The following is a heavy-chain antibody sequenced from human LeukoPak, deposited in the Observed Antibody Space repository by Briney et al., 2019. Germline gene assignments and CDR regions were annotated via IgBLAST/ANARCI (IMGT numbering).Heavy chain of an antibody. CDR3: ARDRTAELLWFGELLPSWFDP. J-gene: IGHJ5*02. D-gene: IGHD3-10*01. V-gene: IGHV4-4*07. CDR1: GGSISSYY. CDR2: IYTSGST. Sequence: SETLSLTCTVSGGSISSYYWSWIRQPAGKGLEWIGRIYTSGSTNYNPSLKSRVTMSVDTSKNQFSLKLSSVTAADTAVYYCARDRTAELLWFGELLPSWFDPWGQGTLVTVSS.